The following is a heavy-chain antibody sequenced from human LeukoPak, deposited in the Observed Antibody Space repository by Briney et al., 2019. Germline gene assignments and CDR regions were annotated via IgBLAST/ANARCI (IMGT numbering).Heavy chain of an antibody. CDR3: ARDRGGNGLDY. J-gene: IGHJ4*02. Sequence: SETLSLTCTVSGGSISSSSYYWGCIRQPPGKGLEWIGSIYYSRSTYYNPSLKSRATISVDTSKNQFSLKLSSVTAADTAVYYCARDRGGNGLDYWGQGTLVTVSS. CDR2: IYYSRST. D-gene: IGHD4-23*01. CDR1: GGSISSSSYY. V-gene: IGHV4-39*07.